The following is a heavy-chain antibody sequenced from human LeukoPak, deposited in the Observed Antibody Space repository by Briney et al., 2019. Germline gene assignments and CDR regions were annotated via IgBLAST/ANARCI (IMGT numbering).Heavy chain of an antibody. CDR2: IIPVFGIA. V-gene: IGHV1-69*05. CDR3: ARNKVGYTYGQPFDY. J-gene: IGHJ4*02. Sequence: SVKVSCKASGYTFTGYYMHWVRQAPGQGLEWMGGIIPVFGIANYAQKFQGRVTITTDESTSTAYMELSSLRSEDTAVYYCARNKVGYTYGQPFDYWGQGTLVTVSS. D-gene: IGHD5-18*01. CDR1: GYTFTGYY.